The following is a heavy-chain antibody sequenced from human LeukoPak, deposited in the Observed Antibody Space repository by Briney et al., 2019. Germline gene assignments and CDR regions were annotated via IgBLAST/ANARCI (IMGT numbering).Heavy chain of an antibody. CDR2: IYYSGST. CDR3: ARYASVAGRNNWFDP. Sequence: PSETLSLTCTVSGGSISSGDYYWSWIRQPPGKGLEWIGYIYYSGSTYYNPSLKSRVTISVDTSKNQFSLKLSSVTAADTAVYYCARYASVAGRNNWFDPWGQGTLVTVSS. CDR1: GGSISSGDYY. D-gene: IGHD6-19*01. V-gene: IGHV4-30-4*01. J-gene: IGHJ5*02.